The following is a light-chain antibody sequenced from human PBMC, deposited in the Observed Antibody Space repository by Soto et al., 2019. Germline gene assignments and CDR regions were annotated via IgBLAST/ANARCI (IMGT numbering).Light chain of an antibody. CDR1: SNDIGKYDY. V-gene: IGLV2-14*01. CDR2: EVS. Sequence: QSALTQPASVSGSPGQSITISCTGTSNDIGKYDYVAWYQQYPGMAPKLIIFEVSNRPSGVSDRYSASKSGNTASLTISALQAEDEADYYCMSYTTSSTQVFGGGTKLTVL. J-gene: IGLJ3*02. CDR3: MSYTTSSTQV.